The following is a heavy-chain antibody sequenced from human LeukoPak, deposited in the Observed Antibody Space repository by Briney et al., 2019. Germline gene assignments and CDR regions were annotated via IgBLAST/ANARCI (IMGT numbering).Heavy chain of an antibody. D-gene: IGHD3-10*01. V-gene: IGHV3-30*02. CDR3: AKADGSGSYMFDY. CDR2: IRYDGSNK. J-gene: IGHJ4*02. Sequence: GGSLRLSCAASGFTFDDYGMSWVRQAPGKGLEWVAFIRYDGSNKYYADSVKGRFTISRDNSKNTLYLQMNSLRAEDTAVYYCAKADGSGSYMFDYWGQGTLVTVSS. CDR1: GFTFDDYG.